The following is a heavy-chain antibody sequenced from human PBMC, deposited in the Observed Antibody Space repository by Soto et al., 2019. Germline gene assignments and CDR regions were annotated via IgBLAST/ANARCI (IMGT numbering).Heavy chain of an antibody. CDR3: ARWLDHPWYFDL. J-gene: IGHJ2*01. CDR2: IYYSGST. Sequence: QVQLQESGPGLVKPSETLSLTCTVSGGSISSYYWSWIRQPPGKGLEWIGYIYYSGSTNYNPSLKSRVTISVDTSKNQFSLKLSSVTAADTAVYYCARWLDHPWYFDLWGRGTLVTVSS. CDR1: GGSISSYY. V-gene: IGHV4-59*01. D-gene: IGHD6-19*01.